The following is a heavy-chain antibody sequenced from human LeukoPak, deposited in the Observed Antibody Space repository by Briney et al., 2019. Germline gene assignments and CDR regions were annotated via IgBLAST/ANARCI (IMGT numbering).Heavy chain of an antibody. J-gene: IGHJ4*02. CDR3: VRGLHVGETLPYYF. CDR1: GGSFTNYY. CDR2: INHSGST. Sequence: SKTLSLTCAVYGGSFTNYYWSWIRQPPGKGLEWIGEINHSGSTNYNPSLKSRVTISVDPSKNQFSVKLNSVTAADTAMYYCVRGLHVGETLPYYFWSRGTQVTVSS. D-gene: IGHD3-16*01. V-gene: IGHV4-34*01.